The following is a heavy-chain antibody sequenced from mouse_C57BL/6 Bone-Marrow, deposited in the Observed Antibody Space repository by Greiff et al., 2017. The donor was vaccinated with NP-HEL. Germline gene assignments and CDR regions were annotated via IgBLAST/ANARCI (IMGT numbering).Heavy chain of an antibody. V-gene: IGHV5-17*01. Sequence: EVQGVESGGGLVKPGGSLKLSCAASGFTFSDYGMHWVRQAPETGLEWVAYISSGSSTIYYADTVTGRFTISRDKAKNTLFLQMTSLRSDDTAMYYCARPYYSNYVAYWGQGTLVTVSA. CDR2: ISSGSSTI. CDR1: GFTFSDYG. J-gene: IGHJ3*01. D-gene: IGHD2-5*01. CDR3: ARPYYSNYVAY.